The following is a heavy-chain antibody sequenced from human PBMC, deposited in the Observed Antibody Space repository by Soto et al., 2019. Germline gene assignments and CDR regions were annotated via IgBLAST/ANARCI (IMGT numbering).Heavy chain of an antibody. Sequence: SETLSLTCTVSGGSISSGGYYWSWIRQHPGKGLEWIGYIYYSGSTYYNPSLKSRVTISVDTSKNQFSLKLSSVTAADTAVYYCERDNTGYNSTSGCFDYWGQGTLVTVSS. CDR1: GGSISSGGYY. D-gene: IGHD6-13*01. CDR2: IYYSGST. CDR3: ERDNTGYNSTSGCFDY. V-gene: IGHV4-31*03. J-gene: IGHJ4*02.